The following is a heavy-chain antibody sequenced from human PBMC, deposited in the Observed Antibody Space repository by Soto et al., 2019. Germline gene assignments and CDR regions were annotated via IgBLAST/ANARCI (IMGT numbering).Heavy chain of an antibody. D-gene: IGHD2-21*02. CDR1: GGSISSGGYY. CDR2: IYYSGST. V-gene: IGHV4-31*03. Sequence: QVQLQELGPGLVKPSQTLSLTCTVSGGSISSGGYYWSWIRQHPGRGLEWIGYIYYSGSTYYNPSLKSRVTISVDTSKNQFSLKLSSVTAADTAVYYCARVCGGDCHNVMDVWGQGTTVTVSS. J-gene: IGHJ6*02. CDR3: ARVCGGDCHNVMDV.